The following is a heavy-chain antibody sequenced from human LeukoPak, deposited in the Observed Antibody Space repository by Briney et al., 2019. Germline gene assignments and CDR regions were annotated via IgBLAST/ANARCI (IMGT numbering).Heavy chain of an antibody. Sequence: APVKVSSKASGGTFSSYAISCVRQAPGQGLEWMGGIIPISGIAYYAQKFQGRVTITADNSTSTAYMELSSLRSEDTAVYYGARGALGYCSGEPCLGAFDIWGQGSMVTVSS. D-gene: IGHD2-15*01. CDR1: GGTFSSYA. V-gene: IGHV1-69*10. CDR3: ARGALGYCSGEPCLGAFDI. CDR2: IIPISGIA. J-gene: IGHJ3*02.